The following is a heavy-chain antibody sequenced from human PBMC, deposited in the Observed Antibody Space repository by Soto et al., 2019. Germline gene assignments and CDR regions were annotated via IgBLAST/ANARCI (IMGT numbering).Heavy chain of an antibody. CDR1: GGSISSYY. Sequence: SETLYLTCIVSGGSISSYYWSWIRQPPGKGLEWIGYIYYSGSTNYSPSLKSRVTISVDTSKNQFSLKLSSVTAADTAVYYCAGAQIGSSTDYWGQGTLVTVSS. J-gene: IGHJ4*02. CDR3: AGAQIGSSTDY. CDR2: IYYSGST. V-gene: IGHV4-59*01. D-gene: IGHD6-13*01.